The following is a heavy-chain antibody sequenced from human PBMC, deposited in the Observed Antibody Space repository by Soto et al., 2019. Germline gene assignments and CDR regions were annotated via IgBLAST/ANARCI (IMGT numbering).Heavy chain of an antibody. V-gene: IGHV4-30-4*01. D-gene: IGHD4-4*01. CDR2: IYHTGST. CDR3: ARTVLSDFDY. Sequence: QVQLQESGPGLVKPSQTLSLTCTISGASISGGDWFWSWIRQPPGKGLEWLGYIYHTGSTSYSPSLKSRLLISGDTSKNQVSLQLDSVTAADTAVYFCARTVLSDFDYWGQGIRVAVSS. J-gene: IGHJ4*02. CDR1: GASISGGDWF.